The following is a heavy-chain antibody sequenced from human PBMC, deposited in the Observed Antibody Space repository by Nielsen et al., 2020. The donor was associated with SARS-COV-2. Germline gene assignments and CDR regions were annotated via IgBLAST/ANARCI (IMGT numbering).Heavy chain of an antibody. Sequence: GGSLRLSCAASGFTLDDYAMHWVRQAPGKGLEWVSVISWNSGIIGYADSVKGRFTISRDNAKNSLYLQMNSLRAEDTALYYCASLGGVYGSGSYYYYGMDVWGQGTTVTVSS. CDR1: GFTLDDYA. J-gene: IGHJ6*02. CDR3: ASLGGVYGSGSYYYYGMDV. D-gene: IGHD3-10*01. CDR2: ISWNSGII. V-gene: IGHV3-9*01.